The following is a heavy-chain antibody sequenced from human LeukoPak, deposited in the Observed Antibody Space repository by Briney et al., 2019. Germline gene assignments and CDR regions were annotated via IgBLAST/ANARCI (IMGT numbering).Heavy chain of an antibody. CDR1: GGSLVSYY. CDR2: IYYSGNT. CDR3: ARNKPLDPFAF. V-gene: IGHV4-59*13. J-gene: IGHJ3*01. Sequence: PSKTLSLTCTVSGGSLVSYYGSGIRHPPGKGLGGIGYIYYSGNTYYNPSLKSRVTISVDTSENQFSLKLNSVTAADTAVYYCARNKPLDPFAFWGQGTMVTVSS. D-gene: IGHD1/OR15-1a*01.